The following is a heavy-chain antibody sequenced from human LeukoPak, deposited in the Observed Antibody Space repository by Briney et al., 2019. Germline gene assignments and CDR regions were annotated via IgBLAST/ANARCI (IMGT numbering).Heavy chain of an antibody. CDR1: GYSISSGYY. V-gene: IGHV4-38-2*02. CDR2: IYHSGST. Sequence: SETLSLTCTVSGYSISSGYYWGWIRQPPGKGLEWIGSIYHSGSTDYNPSLKSRVTISVDTSKNQFSLKLRSVTAADTAVYYCASQQQLVLLDWFDPWGQGTLVTVSS. CDR3: ASQQQLVLLDWFDP. D-gene: IGHD6-13*01. J-gene: IGHJ5*02.